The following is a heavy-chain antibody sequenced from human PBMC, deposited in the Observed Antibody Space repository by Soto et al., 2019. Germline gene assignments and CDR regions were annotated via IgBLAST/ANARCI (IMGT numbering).Heavy chain of an antibody. D-gene: IGHD4-4*01. CDR2: ILHDGSAE. CDR1: GFTFTNYD. CDR3: ARSRDGYSFYFYYGMDG. V-gene: IGHV3-30*03. Sequence: GGSLRLSCAASGFTFTNYDMHWVRQAPGKGLEWMALILHDGSAEYYADSVKGRFTISRDNSKNTLYLQMNSLRAEDTAVYYCARSRDGYSFYFYYGMDGWGQGTSVTVSS. J-gene: IGHJ6*02.